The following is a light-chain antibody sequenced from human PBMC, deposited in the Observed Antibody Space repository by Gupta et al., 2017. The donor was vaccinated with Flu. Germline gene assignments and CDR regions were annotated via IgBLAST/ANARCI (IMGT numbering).Light chain of an antibody. J-gene: IGLJ2*01. CDR1: SSDVGGYKY. CDR2: EVS. Sequence: SSDVGGYKYVSWYQQHPGKAPKLMIYEVSNRSSGVSNRFSGSKSGNTASLTISGLQAEDEADYYCSSYTTGSTRVVFGGGTKLTVL. V-gene: IGLV2-14*01. CDR3: SSYTTGSTRVV.